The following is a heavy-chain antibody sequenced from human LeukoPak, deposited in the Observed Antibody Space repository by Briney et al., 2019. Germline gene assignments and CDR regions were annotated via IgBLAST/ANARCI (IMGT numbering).Heavy chain of an antibody. J-gene: IGHJ3*02. CDR2: IHSDGGGT. D-gene: IGHD3/OR15-3a*01. V-gene: IGHV3-74*01. Sequence: GGSLRLSCAASGFTFTNYWMHWVRQAPGKGLVWVSRIHSDGGGTIYADSVKGRFTVSRDNSKNMVFLQMSSLRADDTAVYYCARGGLDHAYDIWGQGTMVTVSS. CDR3: ARGGLDHAYDI. CDR1: GFTFTNYW.